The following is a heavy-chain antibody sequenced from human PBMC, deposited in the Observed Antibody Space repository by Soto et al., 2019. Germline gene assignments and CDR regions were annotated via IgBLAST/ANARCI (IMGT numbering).Heavy chain of an antibody. CDR3: ARGSGCSGGSCYPFPNWFDP. D-gene: IGHD2-15*01. V-gene: IGHV1-2*04. J-gene: IGHJ5*02. Sequence: ASVKVSCKASGYTFTGYYMHWVRQAPGQGLEWMGWINPNSGGTNYAQKFQGWVTMTRDTSISTAYMELSRLRSDDTAGYYCARGSGCSGGSCYPFPNWFDPWGQGTLVTVSS. CDR1: GYTFTGYY. CDR2: INPNSGGT.